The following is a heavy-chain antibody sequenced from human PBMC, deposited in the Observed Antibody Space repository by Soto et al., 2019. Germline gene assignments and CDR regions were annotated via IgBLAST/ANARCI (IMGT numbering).Heavy chain of an antibody. D-gene: IGHD3-10*01. CDR3: ARGFITMVRGVKFYYFDY. CDR1: GGSFSGYY. J-gene: IGHJ4*02. V-gene: IGHV4-34*01. CDR2: INHSGST. Sequence: LSLTCAVYGGSFSGYYWSWIRQPPGKGLEWIGEINHSGSTNYNPSLKSRVTISVDTSKNQFSLKLSSVTAADTAVYYCARGFITMVRGVKFYYFDYWGQGTLVTVSS.